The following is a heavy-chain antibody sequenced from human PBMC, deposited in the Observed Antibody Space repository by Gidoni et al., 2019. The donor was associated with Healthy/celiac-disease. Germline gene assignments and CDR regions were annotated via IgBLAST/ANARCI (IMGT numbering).Heavy chain of an antibody. J-gene: IGHJ3*02. CDR2: ISSSSSTI. CDR3: ARERPQTYYDILTGYYGGDADAFDI. V-gene: IGHV3-48*01. Sequence: AWVSYISSSSSTIYYADSVKGRFTISRDNAKNSLYLQLNSLRAEDTAVYYCARERPQTYYDILTGYYGGDADAFDIWGQGTMVTVSS. D-gene: IGHD3-9*01.